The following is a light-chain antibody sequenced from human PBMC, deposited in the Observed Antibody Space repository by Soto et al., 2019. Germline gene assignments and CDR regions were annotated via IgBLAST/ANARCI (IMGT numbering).Light chain of an antibody. J-gene: IGKJ2*02. CDR3: QQYGSSPVGT. V-gene: IGKV3-20*01. CDR1: QSVSSSY. Sequence: EIVLTQSPGTLSLSPGERATLSCRASQSVSSSYLAWYQQKPGQAPRLLIYGASSRPTGIPDRLSGSGSGTDFSLTISRLEPEDVAVDYCQQYGSSPVGTFGQGTKLEIK. CDR2: GAS.